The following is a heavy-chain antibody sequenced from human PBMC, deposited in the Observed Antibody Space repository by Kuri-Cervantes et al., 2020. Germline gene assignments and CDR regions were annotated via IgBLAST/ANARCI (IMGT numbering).Heavy chain of an antibody. Sequence: ASVKVSCKASGYTFTGYYMHWVRQAPGQGLEWMGWMNPNSGNTGYAQKFQGRVTMTRNTSISTAYMELSSLRSEDTAVYYCARVNYYDSSGYYEGKRMFDYWGQGTLVTVSS. V-gene: IGHV1-8*02. CDR3: ARVNYYDSSGYYEGKRMFDY. CDR1: GYTFTGYY. CDR2: MNPNSGNT. D-gene: IGHD3-22*01. J-gene: IGHJ4*02.